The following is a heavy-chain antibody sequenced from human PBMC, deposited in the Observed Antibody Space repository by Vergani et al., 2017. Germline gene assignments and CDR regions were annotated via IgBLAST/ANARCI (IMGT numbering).Heavy chain of an antibody. Sequence: VQLVESGGGVVQPGRSLRLSCAASGFTFSSYSMNWVRQAPGKGLEWVSYISSSSSTIYYADSVKGRFTISRDNAKNSLYLQMNGLRAEDTAVYYCARDNYDFWSGYYYYMDVWGKGP. J-gene: IGHJ6*03. CDR3: ARDNYDFWSGYYYYMDV. CDR1: GFTFSSYS. V-gene: IGHV3-48*01. CDR2: ISSSSSTI. D-gene: IGHD3-3*01.